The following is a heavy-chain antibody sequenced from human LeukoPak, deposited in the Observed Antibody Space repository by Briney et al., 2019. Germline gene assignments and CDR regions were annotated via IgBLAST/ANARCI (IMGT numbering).Heavy chain of an antibody. CDR2: IYYSGST. V-gene: IGHV4-39*07. Sequence: SETLSLTCTVSGGSISSSSYYWGWIRQPPGKGLEWIGSIYYSGSTYYNPSLKSRVTISVDTSKNQFSLKLSSVTAADTAVYYCARVRWELPGGAFDIWGQGTMVTVSS. CDR3: ARVRWELPGGAFDI. CDR1: GGSISSSSYY. J-gene: IGHJ3*02. D-gene: IGHD1-26*01.